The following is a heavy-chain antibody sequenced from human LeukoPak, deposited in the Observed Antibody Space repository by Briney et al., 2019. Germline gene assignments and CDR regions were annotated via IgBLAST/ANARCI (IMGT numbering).Heavy chain of an antibody. J-gene: IGHJ4*02. V-gene: IGHV5-51*01. Sequence: GESLKISCKGSGYSFSTYWIGWVRQMPGKGLEWMGIIYPGDSDTRYNPSFQGQVTISADQSTNTAYLQWSSLKASDTAVYYCGRHARMGATQSNFDYWGQGTLVTVSS. CDR2: IYPGDSDT. CDR1: GYSFSTYW. CDR3: GRHARMGATQSNFDY. D-gene: IGHD1-26*01.